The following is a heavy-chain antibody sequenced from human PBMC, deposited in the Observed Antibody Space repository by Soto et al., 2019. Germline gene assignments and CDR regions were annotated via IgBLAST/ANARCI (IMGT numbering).Heavy chain of an antibody. J-gene: IGHJ4*03. Sequence: SVKVSCKASGGTFSSYAISWVRQAPGQGLEWMGGIIPIFGTANFAQKFQGRVTITADESTSTAYMELSSLRSEDTAVYYCASDRPIGCTNGLRQTQKRFARWDQVTLRTVS. CDR1: GGTFSSYA. D-gene: IGHD2-8*01. V-gene: IGHV1-69*13. CDR2: IIPIFGTA. CDR3: ASDRPIGCTNGLRQTQKRFAR.